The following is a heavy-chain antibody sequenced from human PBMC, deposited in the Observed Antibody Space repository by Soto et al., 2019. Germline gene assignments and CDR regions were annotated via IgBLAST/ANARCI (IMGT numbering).Heavy chain of an antibody. D-gene: IGHD6-13*01. CDR3: TTGVAAAGIIYYYYGMDV. CDR1: GLPFINAW. Sequence: PGGSLRLSCAAPGLPFINAWMSWVRQAPGKGREWVGRIKSKTDGGTTDYAAPVKGRFTISRDDSKNTLYLQMNSLKTEDTAVYYCTTGVAAAGIIYYYYGMDVWGQGTTVTVSS. CDR2: IKSKTDGGTT. J-gene: IGHJ6*02. V-gene: IGHV3-15*01.